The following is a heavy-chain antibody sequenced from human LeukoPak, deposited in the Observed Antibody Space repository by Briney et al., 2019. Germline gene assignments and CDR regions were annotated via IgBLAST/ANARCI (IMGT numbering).Heavy chain of an antibody. CDR3: AREVILTGYYKGYNWFDP. V-gene: IGHV4-34*01. J-gene: IGHJ5*02. D-gene: IGHD3-9*01. CDR2: INHSGRT. Sequence: PSETLSLTCAVYGESFGAYYWSWIHQPPGKGLEWIGEINHSGRTIYNPSLTSRVTISVDTSKNQFSLKLSSVTAADTAVYYCAREVILTGYYKGYNWFDPWGQGTLVTVSS. CDR1: GESFGAYY.